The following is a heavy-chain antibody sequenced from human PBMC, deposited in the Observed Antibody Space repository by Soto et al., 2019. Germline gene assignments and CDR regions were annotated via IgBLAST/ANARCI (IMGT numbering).Heavy chain of an antibody. CDR3: ARVGQQLVWPYFDY. V-gene: IGHV3-21*01. CDR2: ISSSSSYI. Sequence: PGGSLRLSCAASGFTFSSYSMNWVRQAPGKGLEWVSSISSSSSYIYYADSVKGRFTISRDNAKNSLCLQMNSLRAEDTAVYYCARVGQQLVWPYFDYWGQGTLVTVSS. CDR1: GFTFSSYS. D-gene: IGHD6-13*01. J-gene: IGHJ4*02.